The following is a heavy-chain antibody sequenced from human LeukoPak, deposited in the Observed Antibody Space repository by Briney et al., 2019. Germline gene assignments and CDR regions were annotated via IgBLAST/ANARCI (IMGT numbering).Heavy chain of an antibody. CDR3: VKTDIAVAEFDY. J-gene: IGHJ4*02. CDR2: ISSSSGTT. CDR1: GFTFRTYS. V-gene: IGHV3-48*01. D-gene: IGHD6-19*01. Sequence: QTGGSLRLSCAASGFTFRTYSMNWVRQAPGKGLEWISYISSSSGTTYYADSVKGRFTISRDNSKNTLYLQMSSLRAEDTAVYYCVKTDIAVAEFDYWGQGTLVTVSS.